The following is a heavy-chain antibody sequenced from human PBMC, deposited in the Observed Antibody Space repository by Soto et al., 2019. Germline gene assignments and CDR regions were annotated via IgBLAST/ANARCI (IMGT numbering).Heavy chain of an antibody. V-gene: IGHV4-59*01. CDR2: IYYSGST. CDR3: ARADVLTTVTTSRLPHLAPGYFDL. CDR1: GGSISSYY. J-gene: IGHJ2*01. Sequence: SETLSLTCTVSGGSISSYYWSWIRQPPGKGLEWIGYIYYSGSTNYNPSLKSRVTISVDTSKNQFSLKLSSVTAADTAVYYCARADVLTTVTTSRLPHLAPGYFDLWGRGTLVTVSS. D-gene: IGHD4-17*01.